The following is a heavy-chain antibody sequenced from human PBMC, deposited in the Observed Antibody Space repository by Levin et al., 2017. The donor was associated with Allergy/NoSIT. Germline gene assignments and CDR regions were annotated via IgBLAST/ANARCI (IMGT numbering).Heavy chain of an antibody. Sequence: GESLKISCAAYGFTFSNYAMTWLRQAPGRGLEWVSTISARGGDTYYADSVKGRFTISRDNSKNTLSLQINTLRAEDTAVYHCAKVEGYCSDGDCYRPWFAPWGQGTVVTVSS. V-gene: IGHV3-23*01. CDR2: ISARGGDT. J-gene: IGHJ5*02. D-gene: IGHD2-15*01. CDR1: GFTFSNYA. CDR3: AKVEGYCSDGDCYRPWFAP.